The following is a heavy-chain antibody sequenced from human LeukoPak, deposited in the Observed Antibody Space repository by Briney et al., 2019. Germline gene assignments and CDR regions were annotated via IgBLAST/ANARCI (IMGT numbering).Heavy chain of an antibody. Sequence: GGSLRLSCAASGFAFSDYYMSWIRQAPGKGLEWVSSISSSSSDVDYADSVKGRFTISRDNAKNSLFLQMNSLRAEDTAVYYCARDPPYSNSEGAVPAYWGRGTLITVSS. J-gene: IGHJ4*02. CDR3: ARDPPYSNSEGAVPAY. V-gene: IGHV3-11*06. D-gene: IGHD4-11*01. CDR2: ISSSSSDV. CDR1: GFAFSDYY.